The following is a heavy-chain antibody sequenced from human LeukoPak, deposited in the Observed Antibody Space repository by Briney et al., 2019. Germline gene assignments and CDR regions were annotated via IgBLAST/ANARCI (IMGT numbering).Heavy chain of an antibody. Sequence: SETLSLTCTVSGGSISSYYWSWIRQPPGKGLEWIGYIYYSGSTNYNPSLKSRVTISVDTSKNQFSLKLSSVTAADTAVYYCARVLLGYDAFDILGQGTMVTVSS. V-gene: IGHV4-59*01. D-gene: IGHD2-8*02. CDR1: GGSISSYY. CDR3: ARVLLGYDAFDI. J-gene: IGHJ3*02. CDR2: IYYSGST.